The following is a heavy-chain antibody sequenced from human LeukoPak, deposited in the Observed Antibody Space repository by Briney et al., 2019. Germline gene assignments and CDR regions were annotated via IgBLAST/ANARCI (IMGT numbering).Heavy chain of an antibody. D-gene: IGHD3-22*01. CDR2: ISSSSSYI. Sequence: PGGSLRLSCAASGFTFGSYSMNWVRQAPGKGLEWVSSISSSSSYIYYADSVKGRFTISRDNAKNSLYLQMSSLRAEDTAVYYCARDRDPLYYYDSSGYENNWFDPWGQGTLVTVSS. J-gene: IGHJ5*02. V-gene: IGHV3-21*01. CDR1: GFTFGSYS. CDR3: ARDRDPLYYYDSSGYENNWFDP.